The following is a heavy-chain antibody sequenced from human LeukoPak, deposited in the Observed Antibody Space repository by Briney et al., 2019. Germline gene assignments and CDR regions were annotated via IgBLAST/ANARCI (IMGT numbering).Heavy chain of an antibody. CDR3: ARDRRCSSTSCYYFDY. CDR2: IKQDGSEK. CDR1: GFTFSDAW. Sequence: GGSLRLSCVASGFTFSDAWMTWVRQAPGKGLEWVANIKQDGSEKYYVDSVKGRFTISRDNAKNSLYLQMNSLRAEDTAVYYCARDRRCSSTSCYYFDYWGQGTLVTVSS. J-gene: IGHJ4*02. V-gene: IGHV3-7*04. D-gene: IGHD2-2*01.